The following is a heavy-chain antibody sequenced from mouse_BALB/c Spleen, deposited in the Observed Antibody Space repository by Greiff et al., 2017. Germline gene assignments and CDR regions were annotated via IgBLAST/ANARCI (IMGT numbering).Heavy chain of an antibody. V-gene: IGHV1-15*01. D-gene: IGHD2-2*01. CDR2: IDPETGGT. Sequence: QVQLKESGAELVRPGASVTLSCKASGYTFTDYEMHWVKQTPVHGLEWIGAIDPETGGTAYNQKFKGKATLTADKSSSTAYMELRSLTSEDSAVYYCTRSHGYDGFAYWGQGTLVTVSA. CDR1: GYTFTDYE. J-gene: IGHJ3*01. CDR3: TRSHGYDGFAY.